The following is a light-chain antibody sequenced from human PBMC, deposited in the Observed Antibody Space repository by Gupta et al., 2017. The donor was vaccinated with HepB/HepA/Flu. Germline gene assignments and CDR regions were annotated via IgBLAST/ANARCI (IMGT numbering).Light chain of an antibody. CDR1: SSNIGSNT. J-gene: IGLJ1*01. V-gene: IGLV1-44*01. CDR2: SNN. CDR3: AAWDDSRRKV. Sequence: QSVLTQPPSASGTPGQRVTISCSGSSSNIGSNTVHWYQQLPGTAPKLLNDSNNQRPSGVAGRFAGSKSGTSAFLTISGLQSEDEAYYYCAAWDDSRRKVFGTGTKLTVL.